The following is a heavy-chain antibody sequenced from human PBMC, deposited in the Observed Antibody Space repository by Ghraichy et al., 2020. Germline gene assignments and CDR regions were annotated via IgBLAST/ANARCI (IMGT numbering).Heavy chain of an antibody. J-gene: IGHJ4*02. CDR3: VRGARNWVGVDY. CDR1: EFTFSTYE. V-gene: IGHV3-74*01. CDR2: ISTDDSGT. Sequence: GESLNISCAASEFTFSTYEMNWVRQAPGKGLVWVARISTDDSGTDYADSVEGRFIISRDNVRNTLSLQMNSLRAEDTAIYYCVRGARNWVGVDYWGQGTLVTVSS. D-gene: IGHD7-27*01.